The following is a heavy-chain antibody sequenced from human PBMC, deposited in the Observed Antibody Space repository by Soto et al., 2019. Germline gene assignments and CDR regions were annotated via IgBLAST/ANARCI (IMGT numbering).Heavy chain of an antibody. Sequence: EVQLLESGGGLVQPGGSLRLSCAASGFTFSSYAMSWVRQAPGKGLEWVSAISGSGGSTYYADSVKGRFTISRDNSKNTLYLQMNSLRAEDTAVYYCAKDEVLNLTGAVAFDYWGQGTLVTVSS. V-gene: IGHV3-23*01. D-gene: IGHD7-27*01. CDR2: ISGSGGST. CDR1: GFTFSSYA. J-gene: IGHJ4*02. CDR3: AKDEVLNLTGAVAFDY.